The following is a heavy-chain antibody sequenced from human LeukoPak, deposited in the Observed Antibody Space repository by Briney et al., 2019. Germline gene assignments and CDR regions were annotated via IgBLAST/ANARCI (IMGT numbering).Heavy chain of an antibody. J-gene: IGHJ3*02. CDR1: GFTFDDYG. V-gene: IGHV3-21*01. Sequence: GGSLRLSCAASGFTFDDYGMSWVRQAPGKGLEWVSYITSSSSDTYNADSVKGRFTISRDNAKNSLYLQMSSLRADDTAVYYCARALPRYCSGTNCLSAFDIWGQGTMVTVSS. CDR3: ARALPRYCSGTNCLSAFDI. CDR2: ITSSSSDT. D-gene: IGHD2-2*01.